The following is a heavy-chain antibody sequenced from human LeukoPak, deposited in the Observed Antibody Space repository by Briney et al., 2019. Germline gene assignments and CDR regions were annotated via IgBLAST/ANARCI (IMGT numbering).Heavy chain of an antibody. Sequence: GGSLRLSCAASGFTFNDYGMHWVRQAPGKGLEWVAVISYEGSTKYYADSVRGRFTISRDDSKNTLYLQMNSLRPEDTAVYSCAKEAGFRGIPYQAYFDHWGQGILVTVSS. J-gene: IGHJ4*02. V-gene: IGHV3-30*18. CDR1: GFTFNDYG. CDR2: ISYEGSTK. D-gene: IGHD3-10*01. CDR3: AKEAGFRGIPYQAYFDH.